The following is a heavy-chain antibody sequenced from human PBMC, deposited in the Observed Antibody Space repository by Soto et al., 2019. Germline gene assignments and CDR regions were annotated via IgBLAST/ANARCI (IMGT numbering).Heavy chain of an antibody. CDR2: ISGSVGST. D-gene: IGHD2-15*01. J-gene: IGHJ3*02. CDR3: AKDLGYCSGGSCPDAFDI. V-gene: IGHV3-23*01. Sequence: GGSLRLSCAASGFTFSSYAMSWVRQAPGKGLEWVSAISGSVGSTYYADSVKGRFTISRDNSKNTLYLQMNSLRAEDTAVYYCAKDLGYCSGGSCPDAFDIWGQGTMVTVSS. CDR1: GFTFSSYA.